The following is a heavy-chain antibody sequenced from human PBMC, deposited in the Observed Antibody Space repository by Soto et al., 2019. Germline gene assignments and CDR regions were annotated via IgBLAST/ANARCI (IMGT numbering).Heavy chain of an antibody. CDR2: INHSGST. J-gene: IGHJ6*02. CDR3: ARSTDGSGSYYPNPPDYGMHV. CDR1: GGSFSGYY. V-gene: IGHV4-34*01. D-gene: IGHD3-10*01. Sequence: SETLSLTCAVYGGSFSGYYWSWIRQPPGKGLEWIGEINHSGSTNYNPSLKSRVTISVDTSKNQFSLKLSSVTAADTAVYYCARSTDGSGSYYPNPPDYGMHVWGPGTTLTVSS.